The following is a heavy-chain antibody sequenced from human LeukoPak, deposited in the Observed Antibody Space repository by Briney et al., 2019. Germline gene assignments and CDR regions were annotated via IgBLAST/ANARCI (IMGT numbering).Heavy chain of an antibody. J-gene: IGHJ4*02. D-gene: IGHD3-22*01. CDR2: FDPEDGET. CDR1: EYTLTELS. V-gene: IGHV1-24*01. CDR3: ATGVYSGYYYSFDY. Sequence: GASVNVSCTVSEYTLTELSMHWVRQAPGKGLEWMGGFDPEDGETIYAQKFQGRDTMTEDTSTDTAYMELSSLRSEDTAVYYCATGVYSGYYYSFDYWGQGTLVTVSS.